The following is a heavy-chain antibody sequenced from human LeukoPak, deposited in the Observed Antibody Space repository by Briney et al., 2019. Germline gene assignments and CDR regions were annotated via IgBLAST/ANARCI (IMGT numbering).Heavy chain of an antibody. CDR1: GFAFSSNW. V-gene: IGHV3-74*01. D-gene: IGHD6-19*01. Sequence: LPGGPLRLSCAASGFAFSSNWMHWVRQAPGKGLVWVPHISTDARTITYADFVKGRFTISRDNAKNTLYLQMNSLRAEDTAVYYCARRDQIDIAVAGTFDYWGQGTLVTVSS. CDR3: ARRDQIDIAVAGTFDY. CDR2: ISTDARTI. J-gene: IGHJ4*02.